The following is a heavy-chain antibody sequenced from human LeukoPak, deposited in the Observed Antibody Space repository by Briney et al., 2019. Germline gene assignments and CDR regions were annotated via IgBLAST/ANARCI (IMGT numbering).Heavy chain of an antibody. CDR1: GFSLSTSGMC. CDR2: IDWDDDK. CDR3: ARTNLGYVQRAFDI. Sequence: SGPTLVNPTQTLTLTCTFSGFSLSTSGMCVSWIRQPPGKALEWLARIDWDDDKYYSTSLKTRLTISKDTSKNQVVLTMTNMDPVDTATYYCARTNLGYVQRAFDIWGQGTMVTVSS. D-gene: IGHD5-12*01. V-gene: IGHV2-70*11. J-gene: IGHJ3*02.